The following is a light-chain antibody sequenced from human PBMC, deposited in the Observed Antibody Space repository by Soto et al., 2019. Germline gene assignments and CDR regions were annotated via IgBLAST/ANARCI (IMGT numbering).Light chain of an antibody. V-gene: IGLV2-23*01. CDR1: SSDVGSSNL. J-gene: IGLJ1*01. CDR3: SSYAGSSTFV. CDR2: EGT. Sequence: QSVLTQSASVSGSPGQSITISCTGSSSDVGSSNLVSWYQHHPGKAPKLMIYEGTRRPSGVSNRFSGSKSGSTASLTISALQAEDEADYYCSSYAGSSTFVSGTGTKVNVL.